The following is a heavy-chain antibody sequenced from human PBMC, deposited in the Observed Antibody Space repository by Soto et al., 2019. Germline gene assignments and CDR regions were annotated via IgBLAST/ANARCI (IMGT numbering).Heavy chain of an antibody. CDR1: GFKFSTYG. J-gene: IGHJ6*02. CDR2: ISYDGNNK. CDR3: VTGLVGYVFGVQDYYFGMDV. D-gene: IGHD1-26*01. V-gene: IGHV3-30*03. Sequence: QVQLVESGGGVVQPGRSLRLSCGASGFKFSTYGMHWVRQAPGKGLEWVAAISYDGNNKDYVDSVKGRFTISRDNSRNKSYIQMNSLRAADTAVYYCVTGLVGYVFGVQDYYFGMDVWGQGTTVGFSS.